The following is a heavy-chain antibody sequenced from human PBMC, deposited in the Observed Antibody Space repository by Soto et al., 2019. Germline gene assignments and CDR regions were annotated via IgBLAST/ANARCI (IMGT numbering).Heavy chain of an antibody. CDR3: ARERGQIDS. CDR2: IWHDGTNQ. J-gene: IGHJ4*02. CDR1: GFTFSNYG. V-gene: IGHV3-33*01. Sequence: QVQLVESGGGVVQPGMSLRLSCAASGFTFSNYGMQWVRQAPGKGLEWVAVIWHDGTNQYYGDSVKGRFTISRDNSNNTLYLQLNSLRAEDTAVYYCARERGQIDSWGQGTLVTVSS.